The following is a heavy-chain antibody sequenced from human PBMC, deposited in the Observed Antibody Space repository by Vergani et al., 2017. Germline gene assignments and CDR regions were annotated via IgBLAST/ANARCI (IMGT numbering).Heavy chain of an antibody. D-gene: IGHD6-13*01. Sequence: VQLVESGGGVVQPGRSLRLSCAASGFTFSSYAMSWVRQAPGKGLEWVSAISGSGGSTYYADSVKGRFTISRDNSKNKLYLQMNSLRAEDTAVYYCAKVTPLLYSSSWKYPSFDYWGQGTLVTVSS. CDR3: AKVTPLLYSSSWKYPSFDY. CDR1: GFTFSSYA. V-gene: IGHV3-23*04. CDR2: ISGSGGST. J-gene: IGHJ4*02.